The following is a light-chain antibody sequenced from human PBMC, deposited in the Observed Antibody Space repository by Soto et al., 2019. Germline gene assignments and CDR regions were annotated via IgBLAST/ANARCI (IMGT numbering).Light chain of an antibody. V-gene: IGKV3-15*01. Sequence: EIVMTQSPATLSVSPGASATLSCRASQSVSTNLAWYQQKPGQVPRVLIYGASTRATEIPARFSGSGSGTDFTLTISRLEPEDFAVYYCQQRNVWPPITFGQGTRLEIK. CDR3: QQRNVWPPIT. J-gene: IGKJ5*01. CDR2: GAS. CDR1: QSVSTN.